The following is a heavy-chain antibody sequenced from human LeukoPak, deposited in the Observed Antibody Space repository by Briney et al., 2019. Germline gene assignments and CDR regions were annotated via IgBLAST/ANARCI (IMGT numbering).Heavy chain of an antibody. CDR3: AKAKTPLSGWYWFDP. CDR2: INSDGSSI. J-gene: IGHJ5*02. V-gene: IGHV3-74*01. CDR1: GFSFSSHW. Sequence: GGSLRLSCAASGFSFSSHWMHWVRQAPGKGLVWVSRINSDGSSISYADSVKGRFAISRDNSKNTLYLQMNSLRAEDTAVYYCAKAKTPLSGWYWFDPWGQGTLVTVSS. D-gene: IGHD6-19*01.